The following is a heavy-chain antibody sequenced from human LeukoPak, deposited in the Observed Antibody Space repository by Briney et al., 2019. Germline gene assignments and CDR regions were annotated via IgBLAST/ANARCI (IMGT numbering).Heavy chain of an antibody. V-gene: IGHV3-21*01. CDR1: GFTFSSYT. D-gene: IGHD3-16*01. CDR2: ISPSGNSV. Sequence: GGSLRLSCAASGFTFSSYTMNWVRQAPGKGLELVSSISPSGNSVYHAYLVKGRFTLSRDNAQNSLYLQMNNLRDDDTGVYYWARDFIGESGYSGYWGQGALVTVSS. J-gene: IGHJ4*02. CDR3: ARDFIGESGYSGY.